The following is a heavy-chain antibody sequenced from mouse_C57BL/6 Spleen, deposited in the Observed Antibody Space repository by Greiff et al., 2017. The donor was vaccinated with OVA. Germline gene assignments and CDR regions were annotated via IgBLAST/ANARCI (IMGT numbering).Heavy chain of an antibody. V-gene: IGHV6-3*01. Sequence: EVQLQESGGGLVQPGGSMKLSCVASGFTFSNYWMNWVRQSPEKGLEWVAQIRLKSDNYATHYAESVKGRFTISRDDSKSSVYLQMNNLRAEDTGIYYCTNNYYFDYWGQGTTLTVSS. CDR1: GFTFSNYW. D-gene: IGHD1-3*01. CDR3: TNNYYFDY. J-gene: IGHJ2*01. CDR2: IRLKSDNYAT.